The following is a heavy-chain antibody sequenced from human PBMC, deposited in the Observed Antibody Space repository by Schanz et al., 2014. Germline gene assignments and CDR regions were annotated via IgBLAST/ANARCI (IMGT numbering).Heavy chain of an antibody. J-gene: IGHJ4*02. CDR3: AKSQGSSFDA. CDR1: GFTFSTHA. D-gene: IGHD6-13*01. V-gene: IGHV3-23*01. Sequence: EMQLLESGGGLIQPGGSLRLSCAASGFTFSTHAMSWVRQAPGKGLEWVSSISSGGGSTYYADSVKGRFTISRDNSKNTLYLQMNSLRPEDTAVYYCAKSQGSSFDAWGQGTLVTVSS. CDR2: ISSGGGST.